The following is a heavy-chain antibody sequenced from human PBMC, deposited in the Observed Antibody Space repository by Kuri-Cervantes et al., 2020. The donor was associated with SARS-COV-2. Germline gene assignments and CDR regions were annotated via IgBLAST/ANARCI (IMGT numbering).Heavy chain of an antibody. Sequence: GGSLRLSCAASGFTFSDYYMSWIRQAPGKGLDWVSYISSSSSYTNYADSVKGRFTISRDNAKNSLYLQMNSLRAEDTAVYYCARAPQWVAGDDAFDIWGQGTMVTVSS. CDR2: ISSSSSYT. CDR1: GFTFSDYY. V-gene: IGHV3-11*05. CDR3: ARAPQWVAGDDAFDI. J-gene: IGHJ3*02. D-gene: IGHD6-19*01.